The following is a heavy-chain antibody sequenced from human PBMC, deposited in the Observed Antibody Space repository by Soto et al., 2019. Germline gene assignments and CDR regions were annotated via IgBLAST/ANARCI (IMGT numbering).Heavy chain of an antibody. CDR1: GFTLSRYW. Sequence: PGGSLRLSCAASGFTLSRYWMNWVRQAPGKGLDWVANIKEDGSEKNYGDSVTGRFTISRDNAKNSLFLQMNSLRADVTAIYYCVRNLGYCSIGACYTVLDYWGQGT. CDR3: VRNLGYCSIGACYTVLDY. CDR2: IKEDGSEK. J-gene: IGHJ4*02. V-gene: IGHV3-7*02. D-gene: IGHD2-8*01.